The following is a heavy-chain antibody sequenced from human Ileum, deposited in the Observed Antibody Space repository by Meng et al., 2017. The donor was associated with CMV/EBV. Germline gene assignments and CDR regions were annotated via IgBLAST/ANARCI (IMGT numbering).Heavy chain of an antibody. D-gene: IGHD4-23*01. V-gene: IGHV1-18*01. CDR3: ARAPDYGGNSFDY. CDR2: ISVYYGDT. Sequence: ASVKVSCKTSGYTFTTYGIDWVRQAPGQGLEWMAWISVYYGDTKYAQKFQGRLTMTTDTSTSTAYMELSSLRAEDTAVYYCARAPDYGGNSFDYWGQGTLVTVSS. J-gene: IGHJ4*02. CDR1: GYTFTTYG.